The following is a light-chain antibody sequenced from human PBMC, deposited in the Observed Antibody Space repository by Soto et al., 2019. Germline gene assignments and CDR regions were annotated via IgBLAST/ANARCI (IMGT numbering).Light chain of an antibody. Sequence: QSALPQPASVSGSPGQSITISCTGTSSDAGGYNYVSWYQQHPGKDPKLMISDVSNRPSGVSNRFSGSKSGNTASLTISGLQAEDEADYYCSSYTSSSTYVFGTGTKLTVL. CDR2: DVS. V-gene: IGLV2-14*01. CDR3: SSYTSSSTYV. J-gene: IGLJ1*01. CDR1: SSDAGGYNY.